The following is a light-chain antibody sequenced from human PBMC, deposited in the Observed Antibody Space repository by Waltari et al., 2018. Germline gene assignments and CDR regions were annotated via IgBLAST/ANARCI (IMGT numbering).Light chain of an antibody. CDR2: AAS. J-gene: IGKJ5*01. CDR3: QQSYSTPPIT. Sequence: DIQMTQSPSYLSASVGDRVTITCRASQSISSYLNLYQQKQRKAPKLLIYAASSLQSGVPSRFSGSGSGTDFTLTISSLQPEDFATYYCQQSYSTPPITFGQGTRLEIK. CDR1: QSISSY. V-gene: IGKV1-39*01.